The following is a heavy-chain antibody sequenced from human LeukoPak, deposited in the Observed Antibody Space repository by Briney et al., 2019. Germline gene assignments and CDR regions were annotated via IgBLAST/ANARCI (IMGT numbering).Heavy chain of an antibody. D-gene: IGHD3-22*01. CDR1: GYTFTSYG. Sequence: ASVKVSCKASGYTFTSYGISWVRQAPGQGLEWTGWINPNSGGTNYAQKFQGRVTMTRDTSISTAYMELSRLRSDDTAVYYCARETWYYDSSGYPHYFDYWGQGTLVTVSS. CDR3: ARETWYYDSSGYPHYFDY. CDR2: INPNSGGT. J-gene: IGHJ4*02. V-gene: IGHV1-2*02.